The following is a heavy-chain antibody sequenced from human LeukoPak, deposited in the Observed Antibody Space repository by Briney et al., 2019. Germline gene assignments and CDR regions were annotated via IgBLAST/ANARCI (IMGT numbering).Heavy chain of an antibody. Sequence: PSETLSLTCTVSGGSISSNYWGWIRQPAGQGLEWIGRIYTSGSTNYNPSLKRRVTMSVDTSKNQYSLKLSSITAADTAVYYAARDTSGRPHRYYIDYWGQGTLVTVSS. CDR1: GGSISSNY. J-gene: IGHJ4*02. D-gene: IGHD6-6*01. CDR2: IYTSGST. V-gene: IGHV4-4*07. CDR3: ARDTSGRPHRYYIDY.